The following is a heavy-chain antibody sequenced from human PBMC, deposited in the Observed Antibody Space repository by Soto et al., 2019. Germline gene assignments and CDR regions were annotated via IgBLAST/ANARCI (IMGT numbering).Heavy chain of an antibody. D-gene: IGHD1-1*01. V-gene: IGHV4-61*01. J-gene: IGHJ5*01. Sequence: SETLSLTCTVSGGSVSSGSYYWNWIRQPPGKGLEWIGYIYYSGSTSYNPSKYNPPLKGRVTIPVDTSKRQFSLTVNSVTAADTAVYYCAIARLNFTWFEFWGPGTLVTVSS. CDR1: GGSVSSGSYY. CDR3: AIARLNFTWFEF. CDR2: IYYSGST.